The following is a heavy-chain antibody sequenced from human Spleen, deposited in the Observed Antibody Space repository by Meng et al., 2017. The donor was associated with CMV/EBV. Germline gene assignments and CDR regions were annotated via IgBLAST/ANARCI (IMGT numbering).Heavy chain of an antibody. Sequence: GSLRLSCTVSGGSISSSSYYWGWIRQPPGKGLEWIGSIYYSGSTYYNPSLKSRVTISVDTSKNQFSLKLSSVTAADTAVYYCARSNSDYYGMDVWGQGTTVTVSS. J-gene: IGHJ6*02. CDR1: GGSISSSSYY. D-gene: IGHD4-23*01. V-gene: IGHV4-39*07. CDR3: ARSNSDYYGMDV. CDR2: IYYSGST.